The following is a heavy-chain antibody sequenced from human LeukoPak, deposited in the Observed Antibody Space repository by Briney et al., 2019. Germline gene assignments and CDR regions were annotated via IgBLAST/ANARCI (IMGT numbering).Heavy chain of an antibody. CDR2: IIPIFGTA. CDR3: ASFLKHYYYYYMDV. V-gene: IGHV1-69*01. CDR1: GGTFSSYA. J-gene: IGHJ6*03. Sequence: ASVKVSCKASGGTFSSYAISWVRQAPGQGLEWMGGIIPIFGTANYAQKFQGRVTITADESTSTAYMELSSLRSKDTAVYYCASFLKHYYYYYMDVWSKGTTVTVSS.